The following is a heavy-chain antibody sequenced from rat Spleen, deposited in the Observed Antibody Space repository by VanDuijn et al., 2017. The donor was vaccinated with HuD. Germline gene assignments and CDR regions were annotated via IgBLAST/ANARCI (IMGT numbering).Heavy chain of an antibody. D-gene: IGHD1-2*01. Sequence: EVQLVETGGDLVQPGRSLKLSCVASGFTFSGYWMYWLRQAPGKGLEWISSINTDGDSTFYPDSVKGRFTISRHNAENTVYLQMNSLRSEDTATYYCSREYYYTGDYWGQGVMVTVSS. CDR2: INTDGDST. CDR1: GFTFSGYW. V-gene: IGHV5-58*01. CDR3: SREYYYTGDY. J-gene: IGHJ2*01.